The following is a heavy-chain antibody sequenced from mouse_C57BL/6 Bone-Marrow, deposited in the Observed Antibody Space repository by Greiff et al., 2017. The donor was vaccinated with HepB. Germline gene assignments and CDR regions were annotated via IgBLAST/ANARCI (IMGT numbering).Heavy chain of an antibody. J-gene: IGHJ1*03. V-gene: IGHV5-6*01. CDR3: ARQYGTWYFDV. CDR2: ISSGGSYT. CDR1: GFTFSSYG. Sequence: EVQGVESGGDLVKPGGSLKLSCAASGFTFSSYGMSWVRQTPDKRLEWVATISSGGSYTYYPDSVKGRFTISRDNAKNTLYLQMSSLKSEDTAMYYCARQYGTWYFDVWGTGTTVTVSS. D-gene: IGHD2-1*01.